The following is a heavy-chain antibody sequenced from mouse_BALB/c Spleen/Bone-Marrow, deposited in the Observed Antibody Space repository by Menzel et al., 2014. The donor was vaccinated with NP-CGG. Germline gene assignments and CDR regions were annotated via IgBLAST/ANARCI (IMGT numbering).Heavy chain of an antibody. Sequence: VKLQESGAELARPGASVKLSCKASGYTFTSYWMQWVKQRPGQGLEWIGAIYPGDGDTWYTQKFKGKATLTADKSSSTAYMQLSSLTSEDSAVYYCARGDTSSGLAYWGQGTLVTVSS. CDR1: GYTFTSYW. J-gene: IGHJ3*01. CDR3: ARGDTSSGLAY. CDR2: IYPGDGDT. V-gene: IGHV1-87*01.